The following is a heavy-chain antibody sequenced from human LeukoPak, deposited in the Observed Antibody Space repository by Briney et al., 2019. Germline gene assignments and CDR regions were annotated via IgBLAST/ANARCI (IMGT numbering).Heavy chain of an antibody. V-gene: IGHV3-23*01. CDR3: AKERRSIQVWATTFDY. CDR2: ISGSGGST. J-gene: IGHJ4*02. CDR1: GGSIDITNY. Sequence: PSETLSLTCGVSGGSIDITNYWSWVRQAPGKGLEWVSVISGSGGSTYYADSVKGRSTIFRDNSKNTLYLQMNSLRAEDTAVYYCAKERRSIQVWATTFDYWGQGTLVTVSS. D-gene: IGHD3-16*01.